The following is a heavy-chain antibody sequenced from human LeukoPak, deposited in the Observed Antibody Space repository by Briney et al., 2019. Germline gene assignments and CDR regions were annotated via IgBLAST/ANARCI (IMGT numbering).Heavy chain of an antibody. CDR1: GFTFSSYA. D-gene: IGHD6-13*01. V-gene: IGHV3-23*01. J-gene: IGHJ5*02. CDR3: AKAGNSNWYGSNWFDP. Sequence: LPGGSLRLSCAASGFTFSSYAMGWVRQAPGKGLEWVSGISGNGDSTYYADAVKGRFTISRDKSMKTLYVQMNSLRVEDTAVYYCAKAGNSNWYGSNWFDPWGQGTLVTVSS. CDR2: ISGNGDST.